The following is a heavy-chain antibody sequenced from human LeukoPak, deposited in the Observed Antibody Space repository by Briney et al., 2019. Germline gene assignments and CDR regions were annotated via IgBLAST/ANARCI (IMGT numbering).Heavy chain of an antibody. V-gene: IGHV3-30-3*01. J-gene: IGHJ5*02. D-gene: IGHD3-22*01. CDR1: GFTFSSYA. CDR2: ISYDGSNK. CDR3: ARDLITMIVSIPWFDP. Sequence: GGSLRHSCAASGFTFSSYAMHWVRQAPGKGLEWVAVISYDGSNKYYADSVKGRFTISRDNSKNTLYLQMNSLRAEDTAVYYCARDLITMIVSIPWFDPWGQGTLVTVSS.